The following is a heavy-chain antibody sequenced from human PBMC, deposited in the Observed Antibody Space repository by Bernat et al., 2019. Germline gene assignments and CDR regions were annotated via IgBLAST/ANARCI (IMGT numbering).Heavy chain of an antibody. D-gene: IGHD2-15*01. CDR2: ISGTGDST. CDR1: GFTFSSYA. Sequence: EVQLLESGGDLVERGGSLRLSCATSGFTFSSYAMTWVRQAPGRGLEWVSAISGTGDSTYSTDSVKGRFTISRDNSQNTLYLQMNSLRAEDTAVYYCAKVLDCSGGGCDYNYYYGMDVWGQGTTVTVSS. J-gene: IGHJ6*02. CDR3: AKVLDCSGGGCDYNYYYGMDV. V-gene: IGHV3-23*01.